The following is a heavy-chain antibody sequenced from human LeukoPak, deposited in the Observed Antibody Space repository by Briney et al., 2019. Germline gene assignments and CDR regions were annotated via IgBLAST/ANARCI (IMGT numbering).Heavy chain of an antibody. CDR3: ARVDKAAARLIDY. CDR2: ISSSGSTT. V-gene: IGHV3-11*01. J-gene: IGHJ4*02. CDR1: GFTFSDYY. Sequence: GGSLRLSCAASGFTFSDYYVSWIRQAPGRGLEWVSYISSSGSTTYYADSVKGRFTISRDNAKNSLYLQMNSLRAEDTAVYYCARVDKAAARLIDYWGQGTLVTVSS. D-gene: IGHD6-13*01.